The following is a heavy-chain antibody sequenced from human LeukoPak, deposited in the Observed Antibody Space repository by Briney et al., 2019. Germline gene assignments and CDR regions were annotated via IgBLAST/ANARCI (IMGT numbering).Heavy chain of an antibody. CDR2: INTNSGGT. D-gene: IGHD2-15*01. Sequence: ASVKVSCKASGYTFIGYYIHWVRQAPGQGLEWMGWINTNSGGTNYVQNFQGRVTMTRDTSINTAYMEMSSLRSDDTAVYFCAREPRYCSGGTCYTGLDVWGQGTTVSVS. CDR3: AREPRYCSGGTCYTGLDV. CDR1: GYTFIGYY. J-gene: IGHJ6*02. V-gene: IGHV1-2*02.